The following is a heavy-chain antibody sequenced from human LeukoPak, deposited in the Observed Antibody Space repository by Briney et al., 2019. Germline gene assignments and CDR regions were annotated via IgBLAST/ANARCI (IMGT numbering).Heavy chain of an antibody. CDR1: GFTFDDYG. J-gene: IGHJ4*02. D-gene: IGHD1-14*01. V-gene: IGHV3-21*01. CDR3: ARGSEY. CDR2: ISSSSSYI. Sequence: GGSLRLSCAASGFTFDDYGMSWVRQAPGKALEWVSSISSSSSYIYYADSVKGRFTISRDNAKNTLYLQMNSLRAEDTALYYCARGSEYWGQGTLVTVSS.